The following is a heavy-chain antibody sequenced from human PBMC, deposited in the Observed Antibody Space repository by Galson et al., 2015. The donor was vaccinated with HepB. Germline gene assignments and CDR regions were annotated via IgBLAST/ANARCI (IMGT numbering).Heavy chain of an antibody. CDR1: GFTFTNAW. J-gene: IGHJ4*02. V-gene: IGHV3-15*01. CDR2: IKSKTHGGTT. D-gene: IGHD1-7*01. CDR3: TTWNWNYEDY. Sequence: SLRLSCAASGFTFTNAWMTWVRQAPGKGPEWVGRIKSKTHGGTTDYAAPVKGTFTISRDDSKNTLYLQMNSLKTEDTAVYYYTTWNWNYEDYWGQGTLVTVSS.